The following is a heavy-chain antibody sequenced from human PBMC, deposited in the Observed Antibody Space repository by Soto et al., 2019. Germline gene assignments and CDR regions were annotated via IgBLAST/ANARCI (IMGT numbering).Heavy chain of an antibody. CDR3: ARHASVTGPFYA. CDR1: GGSINTHY. D-gene: IGHD6-19*01. CDR2: IYYGGST. J-gene: IGHJ5*02. Sequence: SETLSLTCRVSGGSINTHYWGWIRQPPGKGREWIGSIYYGGSTYYNPSLKSRASISIDTSKNQFSLKLISVTAADTAVYFCARHASVTGPFYAWGQGTLVTVSS. V-gene: IGHV4-39*01.